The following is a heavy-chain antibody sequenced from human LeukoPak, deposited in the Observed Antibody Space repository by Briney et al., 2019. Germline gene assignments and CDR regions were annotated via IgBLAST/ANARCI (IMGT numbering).Heavy chain of an antibody. CDR3: AKGVEITMIVVVIAFDI. D-gene: IGHD3-22*01. CDR1: GFTFSSYA. Sequence: GGSLRLSCAASGFTFSSYAMSWVRQAPGKGLEWVSAIGGSGGSTYYADSVKGRFTISRDNSKNTLYLQMNSLRAEDTAVYYCAKGVEITMIVVVIAFDIWGQGTMVTVSS. CDR2: IGGSGGST. V-gene: IGHV3-23*01. J-gene: IGHJ3*02.